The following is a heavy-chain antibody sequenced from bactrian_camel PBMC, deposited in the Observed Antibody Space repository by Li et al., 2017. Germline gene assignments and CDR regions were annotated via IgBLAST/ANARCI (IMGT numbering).Heavy chain of an antibody. CDR2: IDTGGGGSA. J-gene: IGHJ6*01. CDR1: GHTDTDYC. CDR3: TAYATFGF. Sequence: HVQLVESGGGSVRPGGSLRLSCVASGHTDTDYCMGWFRQAPGKEREGVAVIDTGGGGSAYYADSVKGRFTISEDNAKNTLYLQLNSLKTEDTAMYYCTAYATFGFWGQGTQVTVS. D-gene: IGHD1*01. V-gene: IGHV3S1*01.